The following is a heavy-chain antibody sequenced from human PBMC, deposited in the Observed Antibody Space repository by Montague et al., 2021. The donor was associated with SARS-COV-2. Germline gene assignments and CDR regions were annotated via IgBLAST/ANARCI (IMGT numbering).Heavy chain of an antibody. CDR2: INHSGST. CDR3: ARVRYYGSGTSLGMDV. J-gene: IGHJ6*02. CDR1: GGSFSGYY. D-gene: IGHD3-10*01. Sequence: SETLSLTCAVYGGSFSGYYWSWIRQPPGKGLEWIGEINHSGSTNYNPSLKSRVTISVDTSKNQFSLKLSSVTAADTAVYYYARVRYYGSGTSLGMDVWAQGTTVTVSS. V-gene: IGHV4-34*01.